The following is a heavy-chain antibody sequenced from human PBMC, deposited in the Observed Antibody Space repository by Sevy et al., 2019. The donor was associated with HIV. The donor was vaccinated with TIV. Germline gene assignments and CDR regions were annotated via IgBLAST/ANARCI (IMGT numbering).Heavy chain of an antibody. CDR2: IYYTGKT. CDR3: AGLSRNNVVVTGVRRDGFDV. J-gene: IGHJ3*01. Sequence: SETLSLTCTVSGGSISTYYWSWIRQPPGKGLQWIGYIYYTGKTNYNPSLQTPVTMSIDTSKNQLSLRLSSVTSADTAMYYCAGLSRNNVVVTGVRRDGFDVWGQGTMVTVSS. V-gene: IGHV4-59*01. D-gene: IGHD2-21*02. CDR1: GGSISTYY.